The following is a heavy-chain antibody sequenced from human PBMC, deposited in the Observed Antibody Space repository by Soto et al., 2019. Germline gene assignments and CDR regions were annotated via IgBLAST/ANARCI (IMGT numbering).Heavy chain of an antibody. CDR2: IIPILGIA. CDR1: GGTFSSYT. CDR3: ARSWLDCSSTSCYYYYYMDV. D-gene: IGHD2-2*01. J-gene: IGHJ6*03. Sequence: SVKVSCKASGGTFSSYTISWVRQAPGQGLEWMGRIIPILGIANYAQKFQGRVTITADKSTSTAYMELSSLRSEDTAVYYCARSWLDCSSTSCYYYYYMDVWGKGTTVTVSS. V-gene: IGHV1-69*02.